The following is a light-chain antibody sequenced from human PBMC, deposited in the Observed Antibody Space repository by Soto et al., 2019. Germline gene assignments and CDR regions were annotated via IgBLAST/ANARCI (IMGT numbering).Light chain of an antibody. CDR3: QSYDSSLSAL. V-gene: IGLV1-40*01. CDR2: GNS. J-gene: IGLJ1*01. CDR1: SSSIGAGYD. Sequence: QSVLKQPPSVSGAPGQRGTISCTGSSSSIGAGYDVHWYQQLPGTAPKLLIYGNSNRPSGIPDRFSGSRSGTSASLAITGLQAEDEADYYCQSYDSSLSALFGTGTKVTVL.